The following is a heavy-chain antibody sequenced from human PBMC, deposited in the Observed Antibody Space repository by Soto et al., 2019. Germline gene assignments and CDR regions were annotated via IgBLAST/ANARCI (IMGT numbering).Heavy chain of an antibody. V-gene: IGHV3-66*01. CDR2: IYSGGST. Sequence: GGSLRLSCAASGFTVSSNYMSWVRQAPGKGLEWVSVIYSGGSTYYADSVKGRFTISRDNSKNTLYLQMNSLRAEDTAVYYCARSGHRYYYYMDVWGKGTTVTVSS. CDR1: GFTVSSNY. CDR3: ARSGHRYYYYMDV. D-gene: IGHD1-26*01. J-gene: IGHJ6*03.